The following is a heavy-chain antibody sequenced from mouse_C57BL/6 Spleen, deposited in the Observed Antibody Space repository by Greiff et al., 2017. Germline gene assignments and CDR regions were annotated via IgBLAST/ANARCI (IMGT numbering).Heavy chain of an antibody. CDR1: GYTFTSYW. Sequence: QVQLQQPGTELVKPGASVKLSCKASGYTFTSYWMHWVKQRPGQGLEWIGNINPSNGGTNYNEKFKSKATLTVDKSSSTAYMQLSSLTSEDSAVXYCARGSSDSPWFAYWGQGTLVTVSA. CDR3: ARGSSDSPWFAY. V-gene: IGHV1-53*01. CDR2: INPSNGGT. J-gene: IGHJ3*01. D-gene: IGHD6-1*01.